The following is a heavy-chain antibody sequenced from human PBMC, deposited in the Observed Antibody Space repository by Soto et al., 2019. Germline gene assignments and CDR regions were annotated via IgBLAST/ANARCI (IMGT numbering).Heavy chain of an antibody. Sequence: PGGSLRLSCEASGFTFSSYAMSWVRQAPGKGLEWVSGISGGGSTTYYADSVKGRFTISRDNSKNTLYLQVNSLRAEDTAVYYCARDQAAGGTISRYFQDWGQGTLVTVSS. J-gene: IGHJ1*01. CDR1: GFTFSSYA. D-gene: IGHD6-13*01. CDR3: ARDQAAGGTISRYFQD. CDR2: ISGGGSTT. V-gene: IGHV3-23*01.